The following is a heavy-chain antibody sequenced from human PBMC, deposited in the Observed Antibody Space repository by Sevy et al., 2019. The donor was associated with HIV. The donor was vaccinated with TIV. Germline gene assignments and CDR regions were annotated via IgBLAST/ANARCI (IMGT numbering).Heavy chain of an antibody. V-gene: IGHV4-39*01. D-gene: IGHD3-10*01. CDR2: IYYSGST. CDR1: GGSISSSSYY. Sequence: SESLSLTCTVSGGSISSSSYYWGWIRQPPGKGLEWIGSIYYSGSTYYNPSLKSRVTISVDTSKNQFSLKLSSVTAADTAVYYWASLLWFGELSPNYNWFDPWGQGTLVTVSS. J-gene: IGHJ5*02. CDR3: ASLLWFGELSPNYNWFDP.